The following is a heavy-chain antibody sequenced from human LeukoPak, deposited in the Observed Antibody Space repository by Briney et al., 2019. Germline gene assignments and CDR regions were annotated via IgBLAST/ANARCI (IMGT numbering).Heavy chain of an antibody. D-gene: IGHD3-22*01. CDR3: ARNYYDNSGYLDY. CDR1: GGVISSFY. J-gene: IGHJ4*02. Sequence: PSETLPLTCTVSGGVISSFYWSWIRQPPGKGLEWIGFIYTSGGTYYNPSLKDRVIISVDTSKSQFSLKLTSVTAADTAVYYCARNYYDNSGYLDYWGQGTLVTVSS. CDR2: IYTSGGT. V-gene: IGHV4-4*09.